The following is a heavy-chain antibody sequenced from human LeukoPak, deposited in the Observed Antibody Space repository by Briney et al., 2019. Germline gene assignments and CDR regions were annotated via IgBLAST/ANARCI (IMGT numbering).Heavy chain of an antibody. Sequence: SETLSLTCAVSGGSISSSNWWSWVRQPPGKGLEWIGYIYYSGSTNYNPSLKSRVTISVDTSKNQFSLKLSSVTAADTAVYYCARDSAKLWSGYSYGYGYYGMDVWGQGTTVTVSS. CDR3: ARDSAKLWSGYSYGYGYYGMDV. J-gene: IGHJ6*02. CDR2: IYYSGST. D-gene: IGHD5-18*01. V-gene: IGHV4-4*02. CDR1: GGSISSSNW.